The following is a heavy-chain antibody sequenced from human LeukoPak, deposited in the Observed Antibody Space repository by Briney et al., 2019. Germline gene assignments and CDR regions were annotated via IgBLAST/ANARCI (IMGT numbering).Heavy chain of an antibody. D-gene: IGHD5-12*01. J-gene: IGHJ4*02. CDR3: ARQIYLGKIIVATTHYSDY. CDR2: ISSSGSTI. V-gene: IGHV3-48*03. CDR1: GFTFSSYE. Sequence: GGSLRLSCAASGFTFSSYEMNWVRQAPGKGLEWVSYISSSGSTIYYADSVKGRFTISRDNAKNSLYLQMNSLRAEDTAVYYCARQIYLGKIIVATTHYSDYWGQGTLVTVSS.